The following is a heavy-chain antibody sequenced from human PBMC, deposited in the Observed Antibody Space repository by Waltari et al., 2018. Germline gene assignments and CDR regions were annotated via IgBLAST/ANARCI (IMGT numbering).Heavy chain of an antibody. Sequence: EVQLVESGGGLIQPGGSLRLACGASGFTFSSFAMNWLRQAPGEGLEWVSGISSGGDTTYYHASVKGRFTISRDNRGNTLFLQMDGLRADDTAVYYCAKARGPHDFWNWFDPWGQGTLVTVSA. CDR2: ISSGGDTT. D-gene: IGHD3-3*01. V-gene: IGHV3-23*04. CDR3: AKARGPHDFWNWFDP. J-gene: IGHJ5*02. CDR1: GFTFSSFA.